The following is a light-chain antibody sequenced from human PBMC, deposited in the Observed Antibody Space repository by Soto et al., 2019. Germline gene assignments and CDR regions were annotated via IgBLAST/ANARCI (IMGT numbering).Light chain of an antibody. Sequence: QSVLTQPASVSGSPGQSITISCTGSSSDVDNGYNSVSWYQQHPGKAPKLMIYEVRNRPSGVSNRFSGSTSGNTASLTISGLQAEDEADYYCSSYSTSATAYVFGTGTKVT. V-gene: IGLV2-14*01. CDR1: SSDVDNGYNS. J-gene: IGLJ1*01. CDR3: SSYSTSATAYV. CDR2: EVR.